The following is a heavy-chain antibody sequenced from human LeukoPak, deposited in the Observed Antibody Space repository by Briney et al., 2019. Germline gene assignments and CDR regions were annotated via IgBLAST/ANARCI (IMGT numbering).Heavy chain of an antibody. CDR3: ARDHREWSYMDV. D-gene: IGHD3-3*01. V-gene: IGHV4-30-2*01. J-gene: IGHJ6*03. Sequence: PSQTLSLTCTVSGGAISSGGYYWSWIRQPPGKGLEWIGYIYHSGSTYYNPSLKSRVTISVDTSKNQFSLKLSSVTAADTAVYYCARDHREWSYMDVWGKGTTVTVSS. CDR1: GGAISSGGYY. CDR2: IYHSGST.